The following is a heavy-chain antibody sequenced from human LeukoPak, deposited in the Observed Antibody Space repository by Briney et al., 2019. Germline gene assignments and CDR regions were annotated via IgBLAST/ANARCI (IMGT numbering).Heavy chain of an antibody. CDR2: IGTAGDT. V-gene: IGHV3-13*01. J-gene: IGHJ4*02. Sequence: GGSLRLSCAASGLTFSSYDMHWVRQATGKGLEWVSAIGTAGDTYYPGSVKGRFTISRENAKNSLYLQMNSLRAGDTAVYYCARAVKYYYDSSGYLPLYYFDYWGQGTLVTVSS. CDR3: ARAVKYYYDSSGYLPLYYFDY. D-gene: IGHD3-22*01. CDR1: GLTFSSYD.